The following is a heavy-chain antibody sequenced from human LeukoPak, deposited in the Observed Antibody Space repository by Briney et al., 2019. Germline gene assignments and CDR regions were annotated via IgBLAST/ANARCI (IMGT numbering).Heavy chain of an antibody. CDR1: GGSISSYY. CDR3: ARSSNYDFWSGYYSGRLYYYYGMDV. CDR2: IYYSGST. J-gene: IGHJ6*02. Sequence: TSETLSLTCTVSGGSISSYYWSWIRQPPGKGLEWIGYIYYSGSTNYNPSLKSRVTISVDTSKNQFSLKLSSVTAADTAVYYCARSSNYDFWSGYYSGRLYYYYGMDVWGQGTTVTVSS. D-gene: IGHD3-3*01. V-gene: IGHV4-59*01.